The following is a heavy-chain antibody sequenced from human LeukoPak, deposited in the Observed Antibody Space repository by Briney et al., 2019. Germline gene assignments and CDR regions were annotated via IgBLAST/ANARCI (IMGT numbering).Heavy chain of an antibody. V-gene: IGHV3-7*01. J-gene: IGHJ4*02. Sequence: PGGSLRLSCAASGFRFSRYRMGWVRQAPGKGLEWVANIKQDGNEKHYVDSVKGRFTISRDNTKNSLYLQMNSLRAEDTALYYCARPADSGDDPYLYWGQGSLVTVSS. CDR1: GFRFSRYR. CDR2: IKQDGNEK. CDR3: ARPADSGDDPYLY. D-gene: IGHD5-12*01.